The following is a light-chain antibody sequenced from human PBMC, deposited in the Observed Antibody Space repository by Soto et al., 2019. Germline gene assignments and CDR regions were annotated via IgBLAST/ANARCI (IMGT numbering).Light chain of an antibody. CDR3: QQYNNWPLLT. J-gene: IGKJ4*01. Sequence: EIVMTQSPATLSVSPGERATLSCRASQSVSSNLAWYQQKPGQAPRLLIYGASTRATGIPARFSGSGSGTEFTLTISSLQSEDSAVYYCQQYNNWPLLTFGGGTKVDTK. V-gene: IGKV3-15*01. CDR2: GAS. CDR1: QSVSSN.